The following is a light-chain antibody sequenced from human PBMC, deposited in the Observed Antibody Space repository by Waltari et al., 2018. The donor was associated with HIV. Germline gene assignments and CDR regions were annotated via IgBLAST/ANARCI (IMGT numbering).Light chain of an antibody. CDR2: GAS. CDR3: QQYDRSWVT. Sequence: EILLTQSPGTLSLAPGARATLSCRASQTVDGNYLSWYQKKPGQGPRLLVLGASRRATGIPDRFSGSGSGTDFTLTISRLEPEDFAVYYCQQYDRSWVTFGGGTKVEIK. V-gene: IGKV3-20*01. J-gene: IGKJ4*01. CDR1: QTVDGNY.